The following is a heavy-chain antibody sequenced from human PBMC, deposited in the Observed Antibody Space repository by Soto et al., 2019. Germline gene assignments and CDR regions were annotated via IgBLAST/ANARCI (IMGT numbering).Heavy chain of an antibody. J-gene: IGHJ6*02. D-gene: IGHD4-17*01. CDR2: IIPIFGTA. V-gene: IGHV1-69*13. CDR3: ARDPKGDYGDPPYYYYGMDV. CDR1: GGTFSSYA. Sequence: ASVKVSCKASGGTFSSYAISWVRQAPGQGLEWMGGIIPIFGTANYAQKFQGRVTITADESTSTAYMELSSLRSEDTAVYYCARDPKGDYGDPPYYYYGMDVWGQGTTVTVSS.